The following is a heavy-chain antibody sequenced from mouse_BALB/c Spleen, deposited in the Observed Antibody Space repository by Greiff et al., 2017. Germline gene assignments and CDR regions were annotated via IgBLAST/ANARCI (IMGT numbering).Heavy chain of an antibody. V-gene: IGHV3-2*02. J-gene: IGHJ4*01. CDR2: ISYSGST. Sequence: EVKLMESGPGLVKPSQSLSLTCTVTGYSITSDYAWNWIRQFPGNKLEWMGYISYSGSTSYNPSLKSRISITRDTSKNQFFLQLNSVTTEDTATYYCARFNSSPYYYAMDYWGQGTSVTVSS. CDR1: GYSITSDYA. D-gene: IGHD1-1*01. CDR3: ARFNSSPYYYAMDY.